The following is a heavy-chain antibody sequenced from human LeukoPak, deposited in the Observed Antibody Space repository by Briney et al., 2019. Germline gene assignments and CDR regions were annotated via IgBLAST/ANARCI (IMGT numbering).Heavy chain of an antibody. D-gene: IGHD2-21*01. J-gene: IGHJ5*02. CDR3: ARNKRYCGGACLRFAP. CDR2: IIPIFGTA. V-gene: IGHV1-69*13. CDR1: GGTFSSYA. Sequence: SVKVSCKASGGTFSSYAISWVRQAPGQGLEWMGGIIPIFGTANYAQKFQGRVTITADESTSTAYMELSSLRSEDTAVYYCARNKRYCGGACLRFAPWGERTLVTVSS.